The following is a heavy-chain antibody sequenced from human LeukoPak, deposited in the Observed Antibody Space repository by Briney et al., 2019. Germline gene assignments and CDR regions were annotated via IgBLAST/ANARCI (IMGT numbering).Heavy chain of an antibody. CDR3: ARDQATSGGGLDS. CDR2: IYTGGTT. Sequence: PGGSLRLSCAASGFTFTGTHMSWVRQAPGKGLEWVSAIYTGGTTYYSDSVEGRFTISRDGSKNILYLQMDSLRVEDTAVYYCARDQATSGGGLDSWGQGTLVTVSS. D-gene: IGHD3-16*01. V-gene: IGHV3-53*01. CDR1: GFTFTGTH. J-gene: IGHJ4*02.